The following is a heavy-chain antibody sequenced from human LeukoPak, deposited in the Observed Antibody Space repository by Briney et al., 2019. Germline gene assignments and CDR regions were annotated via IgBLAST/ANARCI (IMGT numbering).Heavy chain of an antibody. D-gene: IGHD2-2*01. V-gene: IGHV3-30*04. J-gene: IGHJ4*02. Sequence: GRSLRLSCAASGFTFSSYAMRWVRQAPGKGLEWVAVISYDGRNIHYPDSVKGRFTISRDISTDTLWLQMDSLRTEDTAVYYCAKGPLRGTAAAIDYWGQGTLVTVSS. CDR1: GFTFSSYA. CDR3: AKGPLRGTAAAIDY. CDR2: ISYDGRNI.